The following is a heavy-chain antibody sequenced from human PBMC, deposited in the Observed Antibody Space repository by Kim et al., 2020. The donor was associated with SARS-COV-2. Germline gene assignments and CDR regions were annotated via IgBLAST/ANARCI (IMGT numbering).Heavy chain of an antibody. CDR2: ISGTGTIT. V-gene: IGHV3-48*04. CDR3: VRENYWAFDI. Sequence: GGSLRLSCATSGFTLSLYSMNWVRQSPGKGLEWVSHISGTGTITKHADSVRGRFTISSDNAKNSLFLQMNGLRAEDTAVDYCVRENYWAFDIWGQGTMVTVSS. D-gene: IGHD2-15*01. J-gene: IGHJ3*02. CDR1: GFTLSLYS.